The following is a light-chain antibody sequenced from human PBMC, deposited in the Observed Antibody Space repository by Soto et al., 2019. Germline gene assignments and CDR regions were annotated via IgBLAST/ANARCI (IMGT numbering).Light chain of an antibody. V-gene: IGKV1-5*03. J-gene: IGKJ5*01. CDR3: LQDYNYPIT. CDR2: KAS. Sequence: DIQMTQSPSTLSASVGDRVTITCRASQSISSWLAWYQQKPGKAPKLLIYKASSLESGVPSRFSGSGSGTDFTLTISSLQPEDFATYYCLQDYNYPITFSQGTRLEIK. CDR1: QSISSW.